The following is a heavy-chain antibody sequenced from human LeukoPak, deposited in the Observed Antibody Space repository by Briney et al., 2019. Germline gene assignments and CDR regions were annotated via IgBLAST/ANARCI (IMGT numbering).Heavy chain of an antibody. CDR3: AKDRGPLYYDFWSAISGMDV. J-gene: IGHJ6*02. CDR1: GFTFSSYG. Sequence: PERSLRLSCAASGFTFSSYGMHWVRQAPGKGLEWVAVISYDGSNKYYTGSVKGRFTISRDNSKNTLYLQMNSLRAEDTAVYYCAKDRGPLYYDFWSAISGMDVWGQGTTVTVSS. V-gene: IGHV3-30*18. CDR2: ISYDGSNK. D-gene: IGHD3-3*01.